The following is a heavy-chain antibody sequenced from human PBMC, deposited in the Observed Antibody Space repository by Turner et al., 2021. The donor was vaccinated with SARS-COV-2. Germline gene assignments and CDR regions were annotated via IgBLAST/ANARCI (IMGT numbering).Heavy chain of an antibody. V-gene: IGHV4-39*01. CDR1: GGSISSISYY. CDR3: ARLMDTAMDYYGMDV. D-gene: IGHD5-18*01. CDR2: IYYSGIT. J-gene: IGHJ6*02. Sequence: QLQLQASGPGLGKPSETLSLTCTWSGGSISSISYYWGWIRQPPGKGLEWIGSIYYSGITHYNPSLKSRVTISVDTSKNQFSLKLSSVTAADTAVYYCARLMDTAMDYYGMDVWGQGTTVTVSS.